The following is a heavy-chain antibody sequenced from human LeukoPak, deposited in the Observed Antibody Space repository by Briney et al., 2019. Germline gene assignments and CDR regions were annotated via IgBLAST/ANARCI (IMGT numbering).Heavy chain of an antibody. CDR1: GYTFTSYG. CDR3: ARNSHGYSSGWLQFNFDY. V-gene: IGHV1-18*01. D-gene: IGHD6-19*01. CDR2: INTYNGNT. Sequence: ASVKVSCKASGYTFTSYGISWVRQAPGQGLEWMGWINTYNGNTNYAQKLQGRVTMTTDTSTSTACMELRSLRSDDTAVYYCARNSHGYSSGWLQFNFDYWGQGTLVTVSS. J-gene: IGHJ4*02.